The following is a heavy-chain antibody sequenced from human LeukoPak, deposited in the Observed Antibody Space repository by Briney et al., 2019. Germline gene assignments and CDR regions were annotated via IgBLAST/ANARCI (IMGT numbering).Heavy chain of an antibody. J-gene: IGHJ3*02. CDR2: ISSSASTI. D-gene: IGHD2-2*01. V-gene: IGHV3-11*04. CDR3: ARGRYQLLLGDI. Sequence: GGSLRLSCAASGFTFSDYYMSWLRQAPGKGLEWVSYISSSASTIYYADSVKGRFTISRDNAKNSLFLQMNSLRAEDTAVYYCARGRYQLLLGDIWGQGTVVTVSS. CDR1: GFTFSDYY.